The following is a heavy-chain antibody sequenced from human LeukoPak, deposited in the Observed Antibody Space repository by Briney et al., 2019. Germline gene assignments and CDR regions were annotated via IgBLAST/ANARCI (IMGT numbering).Heavy chain of an antibody. CDR1: GFTFSSYG. J-gene: IGHJ4*02. Sequence: PGGSLRLSCAASGFTFSSYGMHWVRQAPGKAPGKGLEWVAFIRYDGSHKYSADSVKGRFTISRDNSKNTLYLQMNSLRAEDTAVYHCAKAGLAMPPDYWGQGTLVTVSS. D-gene: IGHD2-2*01. V-gene: IGHV3-30*02. CDR2: IRYDGSHK. CDR3: AKAGLAMPPDY.